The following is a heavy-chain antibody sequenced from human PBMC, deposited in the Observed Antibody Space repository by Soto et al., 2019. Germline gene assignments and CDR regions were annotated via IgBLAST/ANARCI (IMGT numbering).Heavy chain of an antibody. CDR1: GYNFITDW. CDR3: ARLSRASFTLDV. CDR2: IDPTDSYT. J-gene: IGHJ6*02. V-gene: IGHV5-10-1*01. Sequence: GESLKISCKGSGYNFITDWISWVRQMPGKGLEWMGRIDPTDSYTKYSPSFEGHVTIPADKSISTAYLQWSSLKASDRAVYYCARLSRASFTLDVWGQGTTVTVSS. D-gene: IGHD3-10*01.